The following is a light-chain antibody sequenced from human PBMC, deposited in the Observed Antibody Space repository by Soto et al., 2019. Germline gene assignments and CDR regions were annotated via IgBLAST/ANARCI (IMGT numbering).Light chain of an antibody. CDR3: QHRSNWPLT. V-gene: IGKV3-11*01. CDR1: QSVSSY. CDR2: DAS. Sequence: EIVLTQSPATLSLSPGERATLSCGASQSVSSYLSWYQQKPGQAPRLLIYDASNRATGIPARFSGSGSGTDFTLTISSLEPEDFAVYYCQHRSNWPLTFGGGTKVDI. J-gene: IGKJ4*01.